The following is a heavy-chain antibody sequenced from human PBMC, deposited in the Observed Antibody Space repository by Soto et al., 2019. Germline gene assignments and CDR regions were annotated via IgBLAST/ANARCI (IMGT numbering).Heavy chain of an antibody. J-gene: IGHJ4*02. V-gene: IGHV3-30*04. CDR2: ISYDGKNK. CDR3: ARALWTHDTGGYLHY. CDR1: GFLFSYYA. D-gene: IGHD3-22*01. Sequence: QVQLVESGGGVVQPGNSLRLSCAASGFLFSYYAMYWVRQAPGKGLEWVAVISYDGKNKFYADSVKGRFTISRDNSRNTLSLQMNSLRAEDTAVYFCARALWTHDTGGYLHYWGQGTLVTVSA.